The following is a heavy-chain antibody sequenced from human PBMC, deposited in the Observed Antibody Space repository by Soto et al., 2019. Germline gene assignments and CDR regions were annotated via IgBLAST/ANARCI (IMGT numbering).Heavy chain of an antibody. D-gene: IGHD1-26*01. CDR3: ATTGMGVTLYYYYHGMDV. CDR1: GFTVSTHY. V-gene: IGHV3-66*01. Sequence: EVQLVESGGGLVQPGGSLRLSCAASGFTVSTHYMTWVRQAPGKGLEWVSVMFYGGSTYYADSVKGRFTISRDDSKNTLYLQMNSLRAEDTVVYYCATTGMGVTLYYYYHGMDVWGQGTTVTVSS. CDR2: MFYGGST. J-gene: IGHJ6*02.